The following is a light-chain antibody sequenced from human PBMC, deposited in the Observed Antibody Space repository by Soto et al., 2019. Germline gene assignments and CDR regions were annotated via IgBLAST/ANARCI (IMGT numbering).Light chain of an antibody. J-gene: IGLJ1*01. CDR2: EAS. Sequence: QSVLTQPASVSGSPGQSITISCTGTSSDVGGYNYVSWYQQHPGKAPKLMIYEASNQPSGVSNRFSGSKSGNTASLTISGLQAEDEADYYCSSYTSSSTYVFGTGTKVTVL. V-gene: IGLV2-14*01. CDR1: SSDVGGYNY. CDR3: SSYTSSSTYV.